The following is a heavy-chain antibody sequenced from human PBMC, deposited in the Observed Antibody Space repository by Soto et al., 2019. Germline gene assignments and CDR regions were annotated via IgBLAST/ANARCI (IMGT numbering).Heavy chain of an antibody. V-gene: IGHV1-69*01. CDR3: ASPLGVVPAAHYGMDV. D-gene: IGHD2-2*01. CDR2: IIPIFGTA. Sequence: QVRLVQSGAEVKKPGSSVKVSCKASGGTFSSYAISWVRQAPGQGLEWMGGIIPIFGTANYAQKFQGRVTITADESTSTAYMELSSLRSEDTAVYYCASPLGVVPAAHYGMDVWGQGTTVTVSS. CDR1: GGTFSSYA. J-gene: IGHJ6*02.